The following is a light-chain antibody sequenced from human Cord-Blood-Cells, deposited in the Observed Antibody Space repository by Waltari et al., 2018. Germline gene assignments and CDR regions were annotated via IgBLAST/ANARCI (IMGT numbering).Light chain of an antibody. CDR2: GAS. Sequence: ELVMTQPPATLSVSPGDRATLSCRASQSVSSNLAWSQQKPGQAPRLLIYGASTRATGIPARFSGSGSGREFTLTISSLQSEDFAVYYCQQYNNWATFGQGTKVEIK. J-gene: IGKJ1*01. CDR1: QSVSSN. V-gene: IGKV3-15*01. CDR3: QQYNNWAT.